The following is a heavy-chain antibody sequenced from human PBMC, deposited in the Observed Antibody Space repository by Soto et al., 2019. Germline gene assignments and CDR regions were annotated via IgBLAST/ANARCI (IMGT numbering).Heavy chain of an antibody. Sequence: RSLTCTVSGGSINSGDYYWTWVRQPPGKGLEWIGNIFHSGSTYYTPSLQSRVTISLDTSKNHFSLKLSSVTPADTAVYYCARDRYYGSGTYYNFYSGLDVWAQGTTVLVS. CDR2: IFHSGST. CDR1: GGSINSGDYY. D-gene: IGHD3-10*01. J-gene: IGHJ6*02. CDR3: ARDRYYGSGTYYNFYSGLDV. V-gene: IGHV4-30-4*01.